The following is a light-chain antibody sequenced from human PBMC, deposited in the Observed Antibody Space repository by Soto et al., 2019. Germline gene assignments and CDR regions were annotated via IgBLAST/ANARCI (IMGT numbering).Light chain of an antibody. J-gene: IGLJ1*01. Sequence: QSVLTRPPSVSGAPGQSVTISCTGSSSNIGAGYDVHWYQQLPGTAPKLLIYGNSNRPSGVPDRFSGSKSGTSASLAITGLQAEDEADYYCQSYDSSLSGPYVFGTGTKVTVL. CDR1: SSNIGAGYD. V-gene: IGLV1-40*01. CDR3: QSYDSSLSGPYV. CDR2: GNS.